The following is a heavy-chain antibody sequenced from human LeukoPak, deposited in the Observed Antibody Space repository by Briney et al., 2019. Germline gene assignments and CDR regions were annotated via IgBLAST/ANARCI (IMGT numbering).Heavy chain of an antibody. CDR1: GYTFTSYG. Sequence: GASVKVSCKASGYTFTSYGISWVRQAPGQGLEWMGWISAYNGNTNYAQKLQGRVTMTTDTSTSTAYMELRSLRSDDTAVYYCARDREPGYDILTGYLDYWGQGTLVTVSS. CDR2: ISAYNGNT. CDR3: ARDREPGYDILTGYLDY. D-gene: IGHD3-9*01. J-gene: IGHJ4*02. V-gene: IGHV1-18*01.